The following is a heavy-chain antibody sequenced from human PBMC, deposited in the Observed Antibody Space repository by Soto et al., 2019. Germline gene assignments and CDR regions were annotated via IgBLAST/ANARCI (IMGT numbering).Heavy chain of an antibody. CDR1: GFTFSNAW. J-gene: IGHJ3*02. CDR2: IKSKTDGGTT. D-gene: IGHD3-3*01. CDR3: TTEIPDIMIFGVVIIHDAFDI. V-gene: IGHV3-15*07. Sequence: PGGSLRLSCAASGFTFSNAWMNWVRQAPGKGLEWVGRIKSKTDGGTTDYAAPVKGRFTISRDDSKNTLYLQMNSLKTEDTAVYYCTTEIPDIMIFGVVIIHDAFDIWGQGTMVTVSS.